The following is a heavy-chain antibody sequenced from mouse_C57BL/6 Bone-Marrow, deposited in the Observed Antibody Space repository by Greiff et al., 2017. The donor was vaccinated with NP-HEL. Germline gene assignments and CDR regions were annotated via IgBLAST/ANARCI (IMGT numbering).Heavy chain of an antibody. CDR2: INPSSGYT. Sequence: VQLQQSGAELAKPGASVKLSCKASGYTFTSYWMHWVKQRPGQGLEWIGYINPSSGYTKYNQKFKDKATLNADKSSSTAYMQLSSLTYEDSAVYYCARNFWYGSSFDYWGQGTTLTVSS. CDR1: GYTFTSYW. CDR3: ARNFWYGSSFDY. J-gene: IGHJ2*01. V-gene: IGHV1-7*01. D-gene: IGHD1-1*01.